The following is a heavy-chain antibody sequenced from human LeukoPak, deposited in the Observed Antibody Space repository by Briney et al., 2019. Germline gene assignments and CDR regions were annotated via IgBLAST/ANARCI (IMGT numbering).Heavy chain of an antibody. D-gene: IGHD3-22*01. Sequence: ASVKVSCKASGGTFSSYAISWVRQAPGQGLEWMGGIIPIFGTANYAQKFQGRVTITADESTSTAYMELSSLRSDDTAVYYCARLRHYYDSSGSWFDPWGQGTLVTVSS. J-gene: IGHJ5*02. CDR3: ARLRHYYDSSGSWFDP. V-gene: IGHV1-69*13. CDR1: GGTFSSYA. CDR2: IIPIFGTA.